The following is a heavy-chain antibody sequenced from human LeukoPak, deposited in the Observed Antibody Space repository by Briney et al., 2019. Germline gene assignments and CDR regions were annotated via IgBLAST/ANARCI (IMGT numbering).Heavy chain of an antibody. CDR2: ISAYNGNT. CDR3: ARGLGYPGDYYYGMDV. J-gene: IGHJ6*02. Sequence: ASVKVSCKASGYTFTSYGISWVRQAPGQGLEWMGWISAYNGNTNYAQKLQGRVTMTTDTSTSTAYMELRSLRSDDTAVYYCARGLGYPGDYYYGMDVWGQGTTVTVSS. D-gene: IGHD2-2*01. CDR1: GYTFTSYG. V-gene: IGHV1-18*01.